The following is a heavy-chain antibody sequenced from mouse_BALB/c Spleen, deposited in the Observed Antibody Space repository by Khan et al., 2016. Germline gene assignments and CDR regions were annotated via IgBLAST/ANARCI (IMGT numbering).Heavy chain of an antibody. CDR1: GYSITSDYA. D-gene: IGHD1-1*01. CDR2: RSYSGST. CDR3: ARDYYGSSYFDY. Sequence: EVQLQESGPGLVKPSQSLSLTCTVTGYSITSDYAWNWIRQFPGNKLEWMGYRSYSGSTSYNPSLKSRISITRDTSKNQFFLQLNSVTTEDTATXYCARDYYGSSYFDYWGQGTTLTVSS. V-gene: IGHV3-2*02. J-gene: IGHJ2*01.